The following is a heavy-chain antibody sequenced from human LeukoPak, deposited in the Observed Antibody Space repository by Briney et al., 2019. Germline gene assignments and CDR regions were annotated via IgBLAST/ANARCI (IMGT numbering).Heavy chain of an antibody. CDR3: ARRRDLYSGSYYPFDY. V-gene: IGHV5-51*01. Sequence: GESLKISCKGSGYSFTNYWIGWVRPMPGKGLKWMGIIYPGDSDARYSPSFQGQVTISADKSISTAYLQWGSLKASDTAMYYCARRRDLYSGSYYPFDYWGQGTLVTVSS. J-gene: IGHJ4*02. CDR2: IYPGDSDA. CDR1: GYSFTNYW. D-gene: IGHD1-26*01.